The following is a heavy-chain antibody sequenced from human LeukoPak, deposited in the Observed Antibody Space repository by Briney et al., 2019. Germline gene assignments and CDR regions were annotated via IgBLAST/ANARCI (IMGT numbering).Heavy chain of an antibody. CDR1: GGSISSGGYY. V-gene: IGHV4-31*03. CDR3: AGGAEGPPANNWFDP. Sequence: SETLSLTCTVSGGSISSGGYYWSWIRQHPGKGLEWIGYVYYSGSTYYNPSLKSRVTISVDTSKNQFSLKLSSVTAADTAVYYCAGGAEGPPANNWFDPWGQGTLVTVSS. J-gene: IGHJ5*02. CDR2: VYYSGST.